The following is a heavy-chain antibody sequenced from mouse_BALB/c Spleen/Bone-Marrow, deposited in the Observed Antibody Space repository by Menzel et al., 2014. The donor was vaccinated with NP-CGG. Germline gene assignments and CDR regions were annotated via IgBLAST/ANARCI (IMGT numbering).Heavy chain of an antibody. D-gene: IGHD2-3*01. CDR2: IYPGDGGT. V-gene: IGHV1-87*01. CDR3: ARWRYYFDY. CDR1: GYTFTSYW. J-gene: IGHJ2*01. Sequence: QVHVKQSGAELARPGASVKLSCKASGYTFTSYWMQWVKQRPGQGLEWIGAIYPGDGGTRYTQKFKGKATLTADKSSSTAYMQLSSLASEDSAVYYCARWRYYFDYWAKAPLSQSPQ.